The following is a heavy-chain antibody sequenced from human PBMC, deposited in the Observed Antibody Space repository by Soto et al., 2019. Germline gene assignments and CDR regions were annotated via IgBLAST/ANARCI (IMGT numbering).Heavy chain of an antibody. CDR3: ARVEPSSSSVHTPVRDAFDI. CDR1: GFTFSSYW. CDR2: INSDGSST. J-gene: IGHJ3*02. D-gene: IGHD6-6*01. Sequence: PGGSLRLSCAASGFTFSSYWMHWVRQAPGKGLVWVSRINSDGSSTSYADSVKGRFTISRDNAKNTLYLQMNSLRAEDTAVYYCARVEPSSSSVHTPVRDAFDIWGQGTMVTVSS. V-gene: IGHV3-74*01.